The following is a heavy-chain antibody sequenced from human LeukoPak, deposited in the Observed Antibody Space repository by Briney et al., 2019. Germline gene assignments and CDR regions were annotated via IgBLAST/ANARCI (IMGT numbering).Heavy chain of an antibody. V-gene: IGHV3-64*01. J-gene: IGHJ4*02. CDR2: ISYNGGNT. Sequence: GGSLRLSCAASGFTFSSYAMHWVRQAPEKRLEYVAAISYNGGNTYYANSVKGRFTVSRDNSKNTLYLQMGSLRAEDMAVYYCTRRAAADTFYSDYWGQGILVTVSA. CDR3: TRRAAADTFYSDY. CDR1: GFTFSSYA. D-gene: IGHD6-13*01.